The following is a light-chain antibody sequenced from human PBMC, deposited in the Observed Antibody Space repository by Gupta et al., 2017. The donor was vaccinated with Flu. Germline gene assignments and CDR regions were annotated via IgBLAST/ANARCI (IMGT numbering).Light chain of an antibody. CDR3: HQDGSSPTT. CDR1: QSVRSSY. J-gene: IGKJ1*01. V-gene: IGKV3-20*01. Sequence: GTLRLSPGERATRSCRASQSVRSSYLAWYQQKPVQGPRLLICGASGSVMGIPDRFSSSVSGRDFTLTIIRLAPEDFAVLYCHQDGSSPTTFGEGFKVGIK. CDR2: GAS.